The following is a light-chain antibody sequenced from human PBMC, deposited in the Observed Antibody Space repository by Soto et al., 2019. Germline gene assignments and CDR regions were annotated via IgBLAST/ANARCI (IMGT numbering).Light chain of an antibody. V-gene: IGKV3D-15*01. Sequence: EIVLTQFPGTLSLSPGERATLSCRASQSVRSNLAWYQQKPGQSPRLLIYGASTRATGIPARFSGSGSGTEFTLTINSLQSEDFAVYYCQQHNQWPITFGQGTRLE. CDR1: QSVRSN. CDR3: QQHNQWPIT. J-gene: IGKJ5*01. CDR2: GAS.